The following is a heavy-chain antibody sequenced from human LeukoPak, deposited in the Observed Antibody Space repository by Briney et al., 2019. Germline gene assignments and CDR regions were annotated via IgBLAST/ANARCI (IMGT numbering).Heavy chain of an antibody. J-gene: IGHJ4*02. D-gene: IGHD5-18*01. CDR3: ARDHRYSYGFDY. V-gene: IGHV3-23*01. CDR2: ISGSGGST. CDR1: GFTFSSYA. Sequence: GGSLRLSCAASGFTFSSYAMSWVRQAPGKGLEWVSAISGSGGSTYYADSVKGRFTISRDNAKNSLYLQMNSLRAEDTAVYYCARDHRYSYGFDYWGQGTLVTVSS.